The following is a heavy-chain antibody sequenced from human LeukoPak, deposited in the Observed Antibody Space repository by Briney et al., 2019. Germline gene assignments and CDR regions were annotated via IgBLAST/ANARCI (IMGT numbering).Heavy chain of an antibody. CDR3: ARLLAGCPGGRCRAHFDY. CDR2: IYYGGST. D-gene: IGHD2-15*01. Sequence: SENLSLTCSVSGDSINSNYWSWMRQPPGKGLEWIGYIYYGGSTNYNPSLKSRVSMSVDTSKNQFSLNLSSVTAADTAVYHCARLLAGCPGGRCRAHFDYWGQGTLVTVSS. CDR1: GDSINSNY. J-gene: IGHJ4*02. V-gene: IGHV4-59*01.